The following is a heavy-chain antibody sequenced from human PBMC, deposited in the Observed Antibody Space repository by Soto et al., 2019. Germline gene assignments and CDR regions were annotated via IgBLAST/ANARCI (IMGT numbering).Heavy chain of an antibody. J-gene: IGHJ6*02. V-gene: IGHV1-69*01. CDR2: TIPMFGTP. CDR1: GGTFSKYA. CDR3: ARPLRDRNYYDGRAV. Sequence: QVQLVQSGAEMQQPGASVRVSCKASGGTFSKYAFSWVRQAPGQGLEWLGGTIPMFGTPNYAQKFQGRVAISADESTATGYMELSSLRSEDTAVYFCARPLRDRNYYDGRAVWGQGPTVTVSS. D-gene: IGHD3-22*01.